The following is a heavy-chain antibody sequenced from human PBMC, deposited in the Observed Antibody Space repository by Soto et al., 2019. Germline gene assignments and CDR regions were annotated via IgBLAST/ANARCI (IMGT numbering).Heavy chain of an antibody. Sequence: QVQLVQSGAEVKKPGSSVKVSCKASVGTFSSYAISWVRQAPGQGLEWMGGIIPIFGTANYAQKFQGRVTITADESKSTAYMELSSLRSEDTAVYYCAREGYAQQLVRPDVDVWGQGTTVTVSS. CDR1: VGTFSSYA. D-gene: IGHD6-13*01. J-gene: IGHJ6*02. CDR3: AREGYAQQLVRPDVDV. V-gene: IGHV1-69*01. CDR2: IIPIFGTA.